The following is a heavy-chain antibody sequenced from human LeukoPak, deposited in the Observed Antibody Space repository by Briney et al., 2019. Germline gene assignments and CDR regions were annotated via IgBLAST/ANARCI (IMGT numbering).Heavy chain of an antibody. J-gene: IGHJ4*02. D-gene: IGHD3-22*01. CDR2: ISAYNGNT. CDR3: ARDVNYYDSSGYYWEFDY. V-gene: IGHV1-18*01. Sequence: EASVKVSCKASGYTFTSYGISWVRQAPGQGLDWMGWISAYNGNTNYAQKLQGRVTMTTDTSTSTAYMELRSLRSDDTAVYYCARDVNYYDSSGYYWEFDYWGQGTLVTVSS. CDR1: GYTFTSYG.